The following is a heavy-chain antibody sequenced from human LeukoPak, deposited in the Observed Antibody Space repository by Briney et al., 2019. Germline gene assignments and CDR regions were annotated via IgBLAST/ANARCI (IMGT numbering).Heavy chain of an antibody. CDR3: ARRGYCSGGSCYHYFDY. CDR1: GGSISSGGYS. Sequence: SSQTLSLTCAVSGGSISSGGYSWSWIRQPPGKGLEWIGYIYHSGSTYYNPSLKSRVTISVDRSKNQFSLKLSSVTAADTAVYYCARRGYCSGGSCYHYFDYWGQGTLVTVSS. J-gene: IGHJ4*02. V-gene: IGHV4-30-2*01. D-gene: IGHD2-15*01. CDR2: IYHSGST.